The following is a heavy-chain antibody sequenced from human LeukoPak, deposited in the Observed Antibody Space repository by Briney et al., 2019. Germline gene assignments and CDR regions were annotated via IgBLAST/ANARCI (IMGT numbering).Heavy chain of an antibody. V-gene: IGHV1-8*03. D-gene: IGHD3-3*01. CDR1: GYTFTSYD. J-gene: IGHJ4*02. Sequence: ASVKVSCKASGYTFTSYDINWVRQATGQGLVWMGWMNPNSGNTGYAQKFQGRVTITRNTSISTAYMELSSPRSEDTAVYYCARAALSYYDFWSGYSWGGRGQYYFDYWGQGTLVTVSS. CDR3: ARAALSYYDFWSGYSWGGRGQYYFDY. CDR2: MNPNSGNT.